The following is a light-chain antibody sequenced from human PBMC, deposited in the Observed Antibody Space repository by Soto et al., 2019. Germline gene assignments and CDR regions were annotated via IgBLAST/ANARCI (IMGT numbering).Light chain of an antibody. V-gene: IGLV2-14*01. J-gene: IGLJ1*01. Sequence: SALTQPASVSGSPGQSITISCTGTSSDVGGYNYVSWYQQYPGKAPKLIIYDVSDRPSGVSNRFSGSKSGNTASLTISGLQAEDEADYYCSSYTTSSTYVFGTGTKLTVL. CDR3: SSYTTSSTYV. CDR2: DVS. CDR1: SSDVGGYNY.